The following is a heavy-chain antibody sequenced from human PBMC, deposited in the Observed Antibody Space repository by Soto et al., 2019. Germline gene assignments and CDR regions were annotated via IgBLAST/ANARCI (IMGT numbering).Heavy chain of an antibody. CDR3: VRTHDSSGYYLSPFDY. CDR1: GYSFTSYW. CDR2: IYPGDSDT. J-gene: IGHJ4*02. V-gene: IGHV5-51*01. Sequence: GESLKISCKGSGYSFTSYWIGWVRQMPGKGLEWMGIIYPGDSDTRYSPSFQGQVTISADKSISTAYLQWSSLKASDTAMYYCVRTHDSSGYYLSPFDYWGQGTLVTVSS. D-gene: IGHD3-22*01.